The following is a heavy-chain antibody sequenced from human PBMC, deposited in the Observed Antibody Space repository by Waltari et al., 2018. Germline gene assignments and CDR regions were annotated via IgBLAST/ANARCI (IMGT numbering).Heavy chain of an antibody. Sequence: QVQLVESGGGVVQPGRSLRLSCAASGFTFSSSGMHWVRQAPGKGLEWVAVIWYDGSNKYYADSVKGRFTISRDNSKNTLYLQMNSLRAEDTAVYYCARESYDFWTGGMDVWGQGTTVTVSS. D-gene: IGHD3-3*01. J-gene: IGHJ6*02. V-gene: IGHV3-33*01. CDR2: IWYDGSNK. CDR1: GFTFSSSG. CDR3: ARESYDFWTGGMDV.